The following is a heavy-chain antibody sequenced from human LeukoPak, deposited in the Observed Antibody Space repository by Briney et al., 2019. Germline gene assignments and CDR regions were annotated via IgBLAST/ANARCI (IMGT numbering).Heavy chain of an antibody. Sequence: VKVSCKASGGTFSSYAISWVRQAPGQGLEWMGGIIPIFGTANYAQKFQGRVTITADESTSTAYMELSSLRSDDTAMYYCARDPGAYGDGCDYWGQGTLVTVSS. J-gene: IGHJ4*02. CDR1: GGTFSSYA. V-gene: IGHV1-69*01. CDR2: IIPIFGTA. CDR3: ARDPGAYGDGCDY. D-gene: IGHD4-17*01.